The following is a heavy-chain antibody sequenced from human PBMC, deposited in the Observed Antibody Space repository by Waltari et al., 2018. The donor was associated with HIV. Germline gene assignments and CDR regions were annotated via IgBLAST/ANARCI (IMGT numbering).Heavy chain of an antibody. CDR1: GFSVSDNY. CDR2: VYLGGST. V-gene: IGHV3-53*01. D-gene: IGHD2-2*01. J-gene: IGHJ4*02. CDR3: ARALTRGLWDS. Sequence: VQLVESGGGLIQPGGCLSLSCAASGFSVSDNYMSWVRRAPGKRPEWVSVVYLGGSTDYADSVGCRFTTSRDESKNMLYLQMNSLRAEDTAVYYCARALTRGLWDSWGQGTLVSVSS.